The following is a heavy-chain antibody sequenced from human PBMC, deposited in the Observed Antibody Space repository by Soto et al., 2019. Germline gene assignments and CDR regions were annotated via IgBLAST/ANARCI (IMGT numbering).Heavy chain of an antibody. CDR1: GGSISSYY. CDR2: IYYSGST. Sequence: PSETLSLTCTVSGGSISSYYWIWIRQPPGKGLEWIGYIYYSGSTNYNPSLKSRVTISVDTSKNQFSLKLSSVTAADTAVYYCARAPDYGDIKFDYWGQGTLVTVSX. D-gene: IGHD4-17*01. J-gene: IGHJ4*02. V-gene: IGHV4-59*01. CDR3: ARAPDYGDIKFDY.